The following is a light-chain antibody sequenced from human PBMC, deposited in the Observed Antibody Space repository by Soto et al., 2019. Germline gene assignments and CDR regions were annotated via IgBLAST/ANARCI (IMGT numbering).Light chain of an antibody. CDR1: QGISNY. CDR3: QKYISAPRT. J-gene: IGKJ1*01. Sequence: DIQMTQSPSSLSASVGDRVTITCRASQGISNYLAWYQQKPGKVPKLLIYAASTLQSGVPSRFSGSGSGTDFTPTISSLQPEDVATYYCQKYISAPRTFGQGTKVEIK. V-gene: IGKV1-27*01. CDR2: AAS.